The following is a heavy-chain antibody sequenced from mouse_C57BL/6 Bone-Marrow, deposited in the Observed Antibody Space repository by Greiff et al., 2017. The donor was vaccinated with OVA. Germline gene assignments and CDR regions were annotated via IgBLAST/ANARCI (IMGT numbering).Heavy chain of an antibody. CDR2: INPNYGTT. Sequence: VQLQQSGPELVKPGASVQISCKASGYSFTDYNMTWVKQSNGKSLEWIGVINPNYGTTSYNQKFKGKATLTVDQSSSTAYMQLNSLTSEDSAVYYCAFYYGSSYRYFDVWGTGTTVTVSS. D-gene: IGHD1-1*01. CDR3: AFYYGSSYRYFDV. CDR1: GYSFTDYN. V-gene: IGHV1-39*01. J-gene: IGHJ1*03.